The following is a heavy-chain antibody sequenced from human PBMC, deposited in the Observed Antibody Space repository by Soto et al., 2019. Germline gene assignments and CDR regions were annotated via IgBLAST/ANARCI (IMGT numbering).Heavy chain of an antibody. J-gene: IGHJ6*03. V-gene: IGHV4-34*01. D-gene: IGHD2-8*01. CDR1: GGSFSVYY. CDR3: ARTQTLMVYAIRYYYYMDV. CDR2: INHSGST. Sequence: NPSDTLSLTCAVYGGSFSVYYWSWIRQPPGKGLEWIGEINHSGSTNYNPSLKSRVTISVDTSKNQFSLKLSSVTAADTAVYYCARTQTLMVYAIRYYYYMDVWGKGTTVTVSS.